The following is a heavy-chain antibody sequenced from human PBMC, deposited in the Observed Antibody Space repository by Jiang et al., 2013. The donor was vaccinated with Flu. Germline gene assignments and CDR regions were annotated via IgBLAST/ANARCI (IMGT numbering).Heavy chain of an antibody. J-gene: IGHJ6*02. V-gene: IGHV5-51*01. D-gene: IGHD4-17*01. Sequence: GDSDTRYNPSFQGQVTISADKSFSTAYLQWSTLKASDTATYYCARRDYGDYFLDVWGQGTSVTVSS. CDR3: ARRDYGDYFLDV. CDR2: GDSDT.